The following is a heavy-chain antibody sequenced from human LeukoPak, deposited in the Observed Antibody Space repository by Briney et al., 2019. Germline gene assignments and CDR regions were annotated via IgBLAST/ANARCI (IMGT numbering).Heavy chain of an antibody. CDR2: IYYSGST. CDR1: GGSISSSSYY. D-gene: IGHD5-24*01. V-gene: IGHV4-39*01. Sequence: SETLSLTCTVSGGSISSSSYYWGWIRQPPGKGLEWIGSIYYSGSTYYNPSLKSRVTISVDTSKNQFSLKLSSVTAADTAVYYCARVKEGDGFSYYFDYWGQGTLVTVSS. J-gene: IGHJ4*02. CDR3: ARVKEGDGFSYYFDY.